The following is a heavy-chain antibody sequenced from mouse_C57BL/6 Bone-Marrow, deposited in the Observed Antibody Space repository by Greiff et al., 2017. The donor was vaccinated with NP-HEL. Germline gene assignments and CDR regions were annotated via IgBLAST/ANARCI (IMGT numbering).Heavy chain of an antibody. CDR2: IFPGSGST. CDR3: ARGVYSNLYAMDY. Sequence: VKLVESGPELVKPGASVKISCKASGYTFTDYYINWVKQRPGQGLEWIGWIFPGSGSTYYNEKFKGKATLTVDKSSSTAYMLLSSLTSEDSAVYFCARGVYSNLYAMDYWGQGTSVTVSS. V-gene: IGHV1-75*01. CDR1: GYTFTDYY. D-gene: IGHD2-5*01. J-gene: IGHJ4*01.